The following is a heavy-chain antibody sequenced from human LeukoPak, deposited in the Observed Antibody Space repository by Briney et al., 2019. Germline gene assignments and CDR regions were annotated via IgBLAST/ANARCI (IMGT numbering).Heavy chain of an antibody. CDR2: IRYDGSNK. D-gene: IGHD2-2*01. CDR3: AKDAFTYCSTTSCYRNNWFDP. V-gene: IGHV3-30*02. J-gene: IGHJ5*02. Sequence: GGSLRLSCAASGFTFSSYGMHWVRQAPGKGLEWVAFIRYDGSNKYYADSVKGRFTISRDNSKNTLYLQMNSLRAEDTAVYYCAKDAFTYCSTTSCYRNNWFDPWGQGTLVTVSS. CDR1: GFTFSSYG.